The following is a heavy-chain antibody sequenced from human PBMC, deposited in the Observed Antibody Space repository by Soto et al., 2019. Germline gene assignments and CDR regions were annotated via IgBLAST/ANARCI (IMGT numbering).Heavy chain of an antibody. CDR2: TSGSSSYI. CDR1: GFTFSSYS. Sequence: GGSLRLSCAASGFTFSSYSMNWVRQAPGKGLEWVSSTSGSSSYIYYADSVKGRFTISRDNAKNSLYLQMNSLRAEDTAVYYCARDADGFVDAFEIWGQGTMVTVAS. J-gene: IGHJ3*02. D-gene: IGHD2-15*01. CDR3: ARDADGFVDAFEI. V-gene: IGHV3-21*01.